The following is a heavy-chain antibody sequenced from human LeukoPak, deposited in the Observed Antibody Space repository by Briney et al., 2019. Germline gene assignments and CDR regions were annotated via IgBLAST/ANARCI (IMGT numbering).Heavy chain of an antibody. V-gene: IGHV4-34*01. CDR1: GGSFSGYY. CDR2: INHSGST. J-gene: IGHJ5*02. CDR3: ARVVGDNWFDP. D-gene: IGHD3-10*01. Sequence: SETLSLTCAVYGGSFSGYYWSWIRQPPGKGLEWIGEINHSGSTNYNPSLKSRVTISVDTPKNQFSLKLSSVTAADTAVYYCARVVGDNWFDPWGQGTLVTVSS.